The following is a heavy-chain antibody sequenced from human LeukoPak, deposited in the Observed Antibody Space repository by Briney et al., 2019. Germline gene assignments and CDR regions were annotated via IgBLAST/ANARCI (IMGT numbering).Heavy chain of an antibody. CDR1: GFTFSSYS. CDR3: ARGQVGAADY. V-gene: IGHV3-21*01. D-gene: IGHD1-26*01. CDR2: ISSSSSYI. J-gene: IGHJ4*02. Sequence: GGSLRLSCAASGFTFSSYSMNWVRRAPGKGLEWVSSISSSSSYIYYADSVKGRFTISRDNAKNSLYLQMNSLRAEDTAVYYCARGQVGAADYWGQGTLVTVSS.